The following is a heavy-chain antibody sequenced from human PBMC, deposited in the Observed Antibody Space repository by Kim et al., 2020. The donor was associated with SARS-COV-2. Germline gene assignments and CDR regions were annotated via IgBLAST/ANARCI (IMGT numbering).Heavy chain of an antibody. Sequence: GGSLRLSCAASGFTFSSYAMHWVRQAPGKGLEWVAVISYDGSNKYYADSVKGRFTISRDKSKNTMFLQMNSLRGEDTALYYCARDTGGEYGDYVTYYYGM. J-gene: IGHJ6*01. CDR1: GFTFSSYA. V-gene: IGHV3-30*04. CDR2: ISYDGSNK. D-gene: IGHD4-17*01. CDR3: ARDTGGEYGDYVTYYYGM.